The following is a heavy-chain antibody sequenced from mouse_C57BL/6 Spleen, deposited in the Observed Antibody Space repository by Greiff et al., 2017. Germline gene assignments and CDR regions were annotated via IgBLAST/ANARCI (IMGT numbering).Heavy chain of an antibody. V-gene: IGHV1-50*01. Sequence: VQLQQPGAELMKPGASVKLSCKASGYTFTSYWMQWVKQRPGQGLEWIGEIDPSDSYTNYNQKFKGKATLTVDTSSSTAYMQLSSLTSEDSAVYYCAREHYGNYGFWGQGTTRTVSS. CDR3: AREHYGNYGF. CDR2: IDPSDSYT. CDR1: GYTFTSYW. D-gene: IGHD2-1*01. J-gene: IGHJ2*01.